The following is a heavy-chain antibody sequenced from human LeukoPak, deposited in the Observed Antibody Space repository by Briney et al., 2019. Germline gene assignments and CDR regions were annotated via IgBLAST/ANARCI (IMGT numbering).Heavy chain of an antibody. J-gene: IGHJ4*02. Sequence: GGSLRLSCAASGFTFSSYWMHWVRQAPGKGLVWVSHISSDGSSTSYADSVKGRFTISRDNAKNTLCLQMNRLRAEDTAVYYCARDKVSNYVFDYWGQGTLVTVSS. D-gene: IGHD4-11*01. CDR1: GFTFSSYW. V-gene: IGHV3-74*01. CDR2: ISSDGSST. CDR3: ARDKVSNYVFDY.